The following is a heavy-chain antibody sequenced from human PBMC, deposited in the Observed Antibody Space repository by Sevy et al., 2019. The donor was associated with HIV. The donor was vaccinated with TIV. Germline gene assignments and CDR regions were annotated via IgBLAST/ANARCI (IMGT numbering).Heavy chain of an antibody. J-gene: IGHJ4*02. CDR2: IYPGYSDT. CDR3: AGRPMVQGDFFDY. Sequence: GESLKISCKGSGYSFTSYWIGWVRQMPGKGLEWMGIIYPGYSDTRYSRSFQGQITNSANKSISTANLQWRSLKASDTAMYYCAGRPMVQGDFFDYWGQGTLVTVSS. D-gene: IGHD3-10*01. CDR1: GYSFTSYW. V-gene: IGHV5-51*01.